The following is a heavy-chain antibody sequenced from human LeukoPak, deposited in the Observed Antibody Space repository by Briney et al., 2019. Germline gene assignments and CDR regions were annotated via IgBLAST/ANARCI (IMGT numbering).Heavy chain of an antibody. J-gene: IGHJ5*02. CDR3: ARGLKGNYYSGSGTYRWFAP. CDR2: MNPKSGNS. D-gene: IGHD3-10*01. CDR1: GYTFTNCD. V-gene: IGHV1-8*03. Sequence: GASVKVSCKASGYTFTNCDINWVRQATGQGLEWMGWMNPKSGNSGYAQTFRGRVTITTNTSITTVFMELSSLRSEDTAVYYCARGLKGNYYSGSGTYRWFAPWGQGTLVTVST.